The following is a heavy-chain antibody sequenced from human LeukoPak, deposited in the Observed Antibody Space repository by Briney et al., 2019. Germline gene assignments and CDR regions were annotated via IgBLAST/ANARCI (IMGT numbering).Heavy chain of an antibody. Sequence: PSETLSLTCVVCGESFSGYYWSWIRQPPGKGLEWIGEITHSGSTNYNPSLKSRVTISVDTSKNQISLKLSSVTAADTAVYYCARGRRYSSGWYVWGQGTLVTVSS. CDR3: ARGRRYSSGWYV. D-gene: IGHD6-19*01. CDR1: GESFSGYY. CDR2: ITHSGST. V-gene: IGHV4-34*01. J-gene: IGHJ4*02.